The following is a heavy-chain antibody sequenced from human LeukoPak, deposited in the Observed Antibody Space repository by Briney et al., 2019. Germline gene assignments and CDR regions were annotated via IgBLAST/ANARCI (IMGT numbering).Heavy chain of an antibody. D-gene: IGHD1-26*01. CDR1: GGSFSGYY. CDR3: ARDGIVGATSRYYYGMDV. J-gene: IGHJ6*02. Sequence: SETLSLTCAVYGGSFSGYYWSWIRQPPGKGLEWIGYIYYSGSTNYNPSLKSRVTISVDTSKNQFSLKLSSVTAADTAVYYCARDGIVGATSRYYYGMDVWGQGTTVTVSS. V-gene: IGHV4-59*01. CDR2: IYYSGST.